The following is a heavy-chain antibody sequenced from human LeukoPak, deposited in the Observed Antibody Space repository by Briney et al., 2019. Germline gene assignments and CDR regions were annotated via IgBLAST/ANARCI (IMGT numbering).Heavy chain of an antibody. Sequence: GGSLRLSCAASGFTFSSYGMHWVRQAPGKGLEWVAFIRYDGSNKYYTDSVKGRFTTSRDNSKNTLYLQMNSLRAEDTAIYYCAKDLTTVTSQGDYWGQGSLVTVSS. D-gene: IGHD4-17*01. CDR3: AKDLTTVTSQGDY. V-gene: IGHV3-30*02. J-gene: IGHJ4*02. CDR1: GFTFSSYG. CDR2: IRYDGSNK.